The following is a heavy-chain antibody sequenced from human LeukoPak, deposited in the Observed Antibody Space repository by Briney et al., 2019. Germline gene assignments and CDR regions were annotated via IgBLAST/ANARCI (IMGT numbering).Heavy chain of an antibody. D-gene: IGHD6-6*01. Sequence: GGSLRLSCAASGFPFRDYVMSWVRQAPGKGLEWVSYINHNAELIYYADSVKGRFTISRDNGKNSLYLQMNSLRAEDTAVYYCARDAPAKYSSSSDVPFDYWGQGTLVTVSS. CDR1: GFPFRDYV. CDR2: INHNAELI. CDR3: ARDAPAKYSSSSDVPFDY. V-gene: IGHV3-48*01. J-gene: IGHJ4*02.